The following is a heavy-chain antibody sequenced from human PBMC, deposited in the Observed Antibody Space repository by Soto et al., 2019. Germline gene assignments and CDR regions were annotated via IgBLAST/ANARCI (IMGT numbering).Heavy chain of an antibody. D-gene: IGHD2-8*01. Sequence: SETLSLTCAVYGGSFSGYYWSWIRQPPGKGLEWIGEINHSGSTNYNPSLKSRVTISVDTSKNQFSLKLSSVTAADTAVYYCARGGYCTNGVCYSTRSRPFYYYRMDVWGQGTTVTVSS. CDR3: ARGGYCTNGVCYSTRSRPFYYYRMDV. J-gene: IGHJ6*02. CDR2: INHSGST. CDR1: GGSFSGYY. V-gene: IGHV4-34*01.